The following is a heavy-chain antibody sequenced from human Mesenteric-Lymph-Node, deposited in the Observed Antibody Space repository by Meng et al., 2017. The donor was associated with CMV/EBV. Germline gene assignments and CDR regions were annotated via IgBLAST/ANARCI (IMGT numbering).Heavy chain of an antibody. CDR3: ARGGYGIWAFDI. D-gene: IGHD3-16*01. CDR2: IWYDGSNK. V-gene: IGHV3-33*01. J-gene: IGHJ3*02. Sequence: GESLKISCAASGFTFSSYGMHWVRQAPGKGLEWVAVIWYDGSNKYYADSVKGRFTISRDNSKNTLYLQMDSLRAEDTAVYYCARGGYGIWAFDIWGQGTMVTVSS. CDR1: GFTFSSYG.